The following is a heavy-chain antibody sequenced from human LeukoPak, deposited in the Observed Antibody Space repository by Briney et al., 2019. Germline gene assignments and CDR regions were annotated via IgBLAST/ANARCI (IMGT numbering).Heavy chain of an antibody. J-gene: IGHJ4*02. CDR2: IDGGGNNA. Sequence: GGSLRLSCAASGFTFSSYAMIWVRQAPGKGLEWVSAIDGGGNNAYYADSLKGRFTISRDNSKNTLYLQVNSLRAEDTAVYYCAIDDSAYSYASFDYWGEGTLVTVSS. V-gene: IGHV3-23*01. D-gene: IGHD5-18*01. CDR3: AIDDSAYSYASFDY. CDR1: GFTFSSYA.